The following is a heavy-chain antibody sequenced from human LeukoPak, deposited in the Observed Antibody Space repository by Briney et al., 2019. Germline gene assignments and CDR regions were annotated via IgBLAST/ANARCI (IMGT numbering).Heavy chain of an antibody. D-gene: IGHD1-26*01. Sequence: GGSLRLSCAASGITFSTYEMNWVRQAPGKGLEWVSYISGSGNNIYYADSVKGRFTISRYNAKNSLYLQMNSLRAEDTAVYYCARAIGRFFDYWGQGTLVTVSS. V-gene: IGHV3-48*03. CDR1: GITFSTYE. J-gene: IGHJ4*02. CDR3: ARAIGRFFDY. CDR2: ISGSGNNI.